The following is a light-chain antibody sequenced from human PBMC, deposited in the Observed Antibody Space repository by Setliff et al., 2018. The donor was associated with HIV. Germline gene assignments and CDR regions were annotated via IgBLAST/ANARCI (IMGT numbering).Light chain of an antibody. CDR2: DVD. CDR1: SRDVGDYNY. Sequence: QSVLPQPRSVSESPGQSVTISCTGTSRDVGDYNYVSWYQHYPDKAPKLVIYDVDKRPSGVPDRFSGSKSGNTASLTISGLQTEDEADYYCCSYAGSYTPVIFGGGTNVTV. J-gene: IGLJ2*01. CDR3: CSYAGSYTPVI. V-gene: IGLV2-11*01.